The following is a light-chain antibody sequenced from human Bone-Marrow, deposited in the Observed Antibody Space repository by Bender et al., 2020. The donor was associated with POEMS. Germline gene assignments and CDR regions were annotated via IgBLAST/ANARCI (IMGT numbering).Light chain of an antibody. J-gene: IGLJ3*02. CDR2: INN. V-gene: IGLV1-44*01. Sequence: SGSSSNIGTNPVNWYQQLPGTAPKLLIYINNQRPSGVPDRLSASKSGTSASLAISGLRSDDEADYFCAAWDDNLNFWVFGGGTKVTVL. CDR1: SSNIGTNP. CDR3: AAWDDNLNFWV.